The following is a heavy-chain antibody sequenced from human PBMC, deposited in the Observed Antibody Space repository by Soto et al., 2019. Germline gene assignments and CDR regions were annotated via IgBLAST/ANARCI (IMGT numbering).Heavy chain of an antibody. J-gene: IGHJ6*02. CDR3: ASTHPIFGVVNGMDV. CDR2: IYYSGST. V-gene: IGHV4-31*03. Sequence: SETLSLTCTVSGGSISSGGYYWSWIRQHPGKGLEWIGYIYYSGSTYYNPSLKSRVTISVDTSKNQFSLKLSSVTAADTAVYYCASTHPIFGVVNGMDVWGQGTTVTVSS. CDR1: GGSISSGGYY. D-gene: IGHD3-3*01.